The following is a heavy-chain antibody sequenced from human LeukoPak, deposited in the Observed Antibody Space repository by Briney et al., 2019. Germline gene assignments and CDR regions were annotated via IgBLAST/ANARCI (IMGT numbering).Heavy chain of an antibody. CDR3: AKVKPYCSGGSCYSFDY. J-gene: IGHJ4*02. D-gene: IGHD2-15*01. CDR2: IRYDGSNK. CDR1: GFTFSSYG. V-gene: IGHV3-30*02. Sequence: PGGSLRLSCAASGFTFSSYGMHWVRQAPGKGLEWVAFIRYDGSNKYYADSVKGRFTISRDNSKNTLYLQMNSLRAEDTAVYYCAKVKPYCSGGSCYSFDYWGQGTPVTVSS.